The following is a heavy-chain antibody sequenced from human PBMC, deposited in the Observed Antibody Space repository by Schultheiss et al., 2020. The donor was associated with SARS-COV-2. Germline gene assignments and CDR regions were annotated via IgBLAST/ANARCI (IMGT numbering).Heavy chain of an antibody. Sequence: GESLKISCAASGFTFSSYAMHWVRQAPGKGLEWVAVISYDGSNKYYADSVKGRFTISRDNSKNTLYLQMNSLRAEDTAVYYCARLSIAARGSYFDYWGQGTLVTVPQ. J-gene: IGHJ4*02. CDR1: GFTFSSYA. D-gene: IGHD6-6*01. CDR2: ISYDGSNK. V-gene: IGHV3-30-3*01. CDR3: ARLSIAARGSYFDY.